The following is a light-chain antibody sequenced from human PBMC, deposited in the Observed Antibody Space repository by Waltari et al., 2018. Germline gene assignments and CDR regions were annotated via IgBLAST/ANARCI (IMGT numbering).Light chain of an antibody. J-gene: IGLJ3*02. CDR3: CSYAGSTTWV. CDR1: TSDIGSHNI. V-gene: IGLV2-23*02. Sequence: GATSDIGSHNIVSWYQQHPGKAPKLILYDVNRRPSGVSDRFSGSKSGITASLTISGLQAEDEADYYCCSYAGSTTWVFGGGTKLTVL. CDR2: DVN.